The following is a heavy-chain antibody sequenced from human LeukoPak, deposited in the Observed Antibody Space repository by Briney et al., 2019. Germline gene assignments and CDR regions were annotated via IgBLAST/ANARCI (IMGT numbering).Heavy chain of an antibody. CDR3: ARDLTGYSSGWYGYFDY. CDR1: GFTFSSYS. Sequence: GGSLRLSCAASGFTFSSYSMNWVRQAPGKGLEWVSPISSSSSYIYYADSVKGRFTISRDNAKNSLYLQMNSLRAEDTAVYYCARDLTGYSSGWYGYFDYWGQGTLVTVSS. D-gene: IGHD6-19*01. J-gene: IGHJ4*02. CDR2: ISSSSSYI. V-gene: IGHV3-21*01.